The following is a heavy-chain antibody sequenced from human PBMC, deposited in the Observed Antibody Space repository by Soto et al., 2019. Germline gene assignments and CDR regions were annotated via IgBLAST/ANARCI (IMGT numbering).Heavy chain of an antibody. J-gene: IGHJ3*02. V-gene: IGHV3-7*03. Sequence: PGGSLRLSCAASGFTFSSYWMSWVRQAPGKGLEWVANIKQDGSEKYYVDSVKGRFTISRDNAKNSLYLQMNSLRAEDTAVYYCASDFYYDSSDIWGQGTMVTVS. D-gene: IGHD3-22*01. CDR3: ASDFYYDSSDI. CDR2: IKQDGSEK. CDR1: GFTFSSYW.